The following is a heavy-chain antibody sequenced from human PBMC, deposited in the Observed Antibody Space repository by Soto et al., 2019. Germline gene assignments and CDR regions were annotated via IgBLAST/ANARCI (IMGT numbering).Heavy chain of an antibody. V-gene: IGHV4-59*01. D-gene: IGHD6-6*01. Sequence: SETLSLTCTVSGGSISSCYWSWIRQPPGKGLEWIGYIYYSGSTNYNPSLKSRVTISVDTSKNQFSLKLSSVTAADTGVYYCARDPSARHEWLDPWGQGTLVIVSS. CDR1: GGSISSCY. CDR2: IYYSGST. CDR3: ARDPSARHEWLDP. J-gene: IGHJ5*02.